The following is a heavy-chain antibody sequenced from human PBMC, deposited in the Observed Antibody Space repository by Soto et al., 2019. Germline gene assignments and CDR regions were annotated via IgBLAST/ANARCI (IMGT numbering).Heavy chain of an antibody. CDR1: GGTFSSYA. CDR2: IIPIFGTA. Sequence: GASVKVSCKASGGTFSSYAISWVRQAPGQGLEWMGGIIPIFGTANYAQKFQGRVTITADKSTSTAYMELSSLRSEDTAVYYCARGVNCSSTSCYRKNWFDPWGQGTLVTVSS. J-gene: IGHJ5*02. D-gene: IGHD2-2*01. CDR3: ARGVNCSSTSCYRKNWFDP. V-gene: IGHV1-69*06.